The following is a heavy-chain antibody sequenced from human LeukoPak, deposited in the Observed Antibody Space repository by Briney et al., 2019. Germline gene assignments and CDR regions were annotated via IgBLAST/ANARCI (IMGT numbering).Heavy chain of an antibody. CDR2: ISSSGSTI. Sequence: GSLRLSCAASGFTFSSYEMNWVRQAPGKGLEWVSYISSSGSTIYYTDSVKGRFTISRDNAKNSLYLQMNSLRAEGTAVYYCARDVLTPNSYGMDVWGQGTTVTVSS. J-gene: IGHJ6*02. CDR1: GFTFSSYE. CDR3: ARDVLTPNSYGMDV. D-gene: IGHD4-23*01. V-gene: IGHV3-48*03.